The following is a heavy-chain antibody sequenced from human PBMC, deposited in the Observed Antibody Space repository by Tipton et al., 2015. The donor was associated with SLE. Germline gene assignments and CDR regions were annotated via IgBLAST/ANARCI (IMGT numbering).Heavy chain of an antibody. D-gene: IGHD4-17*01. CDR3: ARVDYGATGYGMDV. CDR2: INPNSGGT. CDR1: GYTFTGYY. J-gene: IGHJ6*02. V-gene: IGHV1-2*06. Sequence: QLVQSGAEVKKPGASVKVSCKASGYTFTGYYMHWVRQAPGQGLEWMGRINPNSGGTNYAQKFQGRVTMTRDTSISTAYMELSRLRSGDTAVYYCARVDYGATGYGMDVWGQGTTVTVSS.